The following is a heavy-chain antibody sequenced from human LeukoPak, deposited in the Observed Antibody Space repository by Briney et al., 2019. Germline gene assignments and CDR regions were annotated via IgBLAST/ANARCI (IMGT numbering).Heavy chain of an antibody. CDR2: IKSKTDGGRT. CDR3: ATGTRMDV. D-gene: IGHD1-1*01. V-gene: IGHV3-15*01. Sequence: GGSLRLSCAASGFTFSNAWMTWVRQAPGKGLEWVGRIKSKTDGGRTEDAALMKGRFTISKDDSNNTLYLQMNSLQTEDAAVYYCATGTRMDVWGKGTTVTVSS. J-gene: IGHJ6*04. CDR1: GFTFSNAW.